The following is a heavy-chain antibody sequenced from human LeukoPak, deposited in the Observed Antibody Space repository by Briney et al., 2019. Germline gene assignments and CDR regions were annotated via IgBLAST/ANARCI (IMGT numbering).Heavy chain of an antibody. D-gene: IGHD6-19*01. CDR1: GFTFSDYY. J-gene: IGHJ5*02. CDR2: ISSRSNII. CDR3: AAGNHTAVAGTLNWFDP. Sequence: GGSLRLSCAASGFTFSDYYMSWIRQVPGKGLEWVSYISSRSNIIYYADSVKGRFTISRDNAKNSLYLHMNSLRSEDTAVYYCAAGNHTAVAGTLNWFDPWGQGTLVTVSS. V-gene: IGHV3-11*01.